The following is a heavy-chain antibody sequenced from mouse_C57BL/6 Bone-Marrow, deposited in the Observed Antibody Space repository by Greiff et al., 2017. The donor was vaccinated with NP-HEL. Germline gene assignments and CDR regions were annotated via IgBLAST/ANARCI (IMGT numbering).Heavy chain of an antibody. CDR2: ISYDGSN. CDR1: GYSITSGYY. J-gene: IGHJ3*01. CDR3: ARVYDGYYGVGFAY. D-gene: IGHD2-3*01. Sequence: EVQVVESGPGLVKPSQSLSLTCSVTGYSITSGYYWNWIRQFPGNKLEWMGYISYDGSNNYNPSLKNRISITRDTSKDQFFLKLNSVTTEDTATYYCARVYDGYYGVGFAYWGQGTLVTVSA. V-gene: IGHV3-6*01.